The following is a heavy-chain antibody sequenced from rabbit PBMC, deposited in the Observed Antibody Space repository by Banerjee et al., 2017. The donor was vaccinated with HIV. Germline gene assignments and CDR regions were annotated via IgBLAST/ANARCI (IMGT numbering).Heavy chain of an antibody. CDR2: SHIGSGST. V-gene: IGHV1S45*01. CDR1: GIDFSSYYY. D-gene: IGHD6-1*01. CDR3: ARSGLYVDYGYGPLDL. Sequence: QEQLEESGGDLVKPEGSLTLTCTASGIDFSSYYYMCWVRQAPGKGLEWIGCSHIGSGSTWYASWVKGRFTISKTSSTTVTLQMTSLTAADTATYFCARSGLYVDYGYGPLDLWGPGTLVTVS. J-gene: IGHJ2*01.